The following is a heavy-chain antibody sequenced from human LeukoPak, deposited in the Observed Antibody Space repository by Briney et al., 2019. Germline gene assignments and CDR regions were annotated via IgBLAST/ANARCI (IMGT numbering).Heavy chain of an antibody. CDR1: GFTFSSYS. Sequence: GGSLRLSCVVSGFTFSSYSMSWVRQAPGKGLEWVSSISASSNFISYADSVKSRFTISRDNAKKSLYLQMNSVRAEDTAVYYCARDPGYSSGWFDYWGQGALVTVSS. CDR2: ISASSNFI. V-gene: IGHV3-21*01. D-gene: IGHD6-19*01. J-gene: IGHJ4*02. CDR3: ARDPGYSSGWFDY.